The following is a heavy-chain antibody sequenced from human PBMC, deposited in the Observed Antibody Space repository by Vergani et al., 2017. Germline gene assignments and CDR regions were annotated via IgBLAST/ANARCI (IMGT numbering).Heavy chain of an antibody. V-gene: IGHV1-69*01. Sequence: QVQLVQSGAEVKKPGSSVKVSCKASGGTFSSYAISWVRQAPGQGLEWMGGIIPIFGTANYAQKFQGRVTITADEYTSTAYMELSSLRSEDTAVYYCARDLRMDGYCSSTSCYGPYNWFDPWGQGTLVTVSS. CDR1: GGTFSSYA. CDR2: IIPIFGTA. D-gene: IGHD2-2*03. CDR3: ARDLRMDGYCSSTSCYGPYNWFDP. J-gene: IGHJ5*02.